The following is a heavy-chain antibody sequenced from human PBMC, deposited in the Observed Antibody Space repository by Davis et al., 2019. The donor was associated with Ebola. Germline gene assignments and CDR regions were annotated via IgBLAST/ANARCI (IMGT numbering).Heavy chain of an antibody. V-gene: IGHV1-18*01. CDR2: ISAYNGNT. CDR1: GYTFISYG. Sequence: ASVKVSCKASGYTFISYGISWVRQAPGQGLEWMGWISAYNGNTNYAQKFQGRVTITADKSTSTAYMELSSLRSEDTAVYYCARDPNWFDPWGQGTLVTVSS. J-gene: IGHJ5*02. CDR3: ARDPNWFDP.